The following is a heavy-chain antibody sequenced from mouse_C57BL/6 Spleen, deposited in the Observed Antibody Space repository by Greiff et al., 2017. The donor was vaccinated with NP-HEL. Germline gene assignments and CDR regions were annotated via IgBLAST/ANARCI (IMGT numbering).Heavy chain of an antibody. CDR3: ARRGLPESGYFDV. D-gene: IGHD5-1*01. V-gene: IGHV1-26*01. CDR1: GYTFTDYY. J-gene: IGHJ1*03. CDR2: INPNNGGT. Sequence: EVQLQQSGPELVKPGASVKISCKASGYTFTDYYMNWVKQSHGKSLEWIGDINPNNGGTSYTQKFKGKATLTVDKSSSTAYMELRSLTSEDSAVYYCARRGLPESGYFDVWGKGTTVTVSS.